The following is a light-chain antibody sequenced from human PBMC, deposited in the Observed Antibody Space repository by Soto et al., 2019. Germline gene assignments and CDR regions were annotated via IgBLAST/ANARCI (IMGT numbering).Light chain of an antibody. J-gene: IGLJ1*01. Sequence: QSALTQPASVSGSPGQSITISCTGTSSDLGAYNFVSWYQHHPGRAPKVIIYEVTIRPSGVSNRFSGSKSGNTASLTISGLQAEDEADYYCSSYTTSAPYVFGSGTKLTVL. V-gene: IGLV2-14*01. CDR3: SSYTTSAPYV. CDR1: SSDLGAYNF. CDR2: EVT.